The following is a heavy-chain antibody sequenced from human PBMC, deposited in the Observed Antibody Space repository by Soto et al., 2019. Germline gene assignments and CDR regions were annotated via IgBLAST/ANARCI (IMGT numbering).Heavy chain of an antibody. CDR3: ARGSGYYYESSGYSPGYFGMDV. J-gene: IGHJ6*02. CDR1: GGSVSSGGHY. CDR2: IYYTGST. D-gene: IGHD3-22*01. V-gene: IGHV4-31*03. Sequence: SETLSLTCTVSGGSVSSGGHYWSWIRQHPGKGLEWIGYIYYTGSTYYNPSLKSRVIISVDTSKKQFSLKLSSVTAADTAVYYCARGSGYYYESSGYSPGYFGMDVWGQGTTVTVSS.